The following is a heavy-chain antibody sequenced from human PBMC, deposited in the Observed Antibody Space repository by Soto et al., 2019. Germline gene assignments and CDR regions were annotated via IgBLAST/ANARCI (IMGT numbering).Heavy chain of an antibody. J-gene: IGHJ4*02. D-gene: IGHD4-17*01. CDR1: GYGFMNYG. CDR3: ARGWDYNDYYCDF. CDR2: ISAYSGNT. Sequence: ASVKVSCKASGYGFMNYGISWVRQAPGQGLEWMGWISAYSGNTDYAQKFQDRVTMTADASINTAYMELRNLRSDDTAVYYCARGWDYNDYYCDFWGKGALVTVSS. V-gene: IGHV1-18*01.